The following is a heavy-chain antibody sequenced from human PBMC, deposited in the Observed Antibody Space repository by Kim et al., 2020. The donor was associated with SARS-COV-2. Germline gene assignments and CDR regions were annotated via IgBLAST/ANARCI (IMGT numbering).Heavy chain of an antibody. CDR1: GSTFSSCA. Sequence: GGSLRLSCAASGSTFSSCAMTWVRQAPGKGLEWVAAVSASGLRTYYADSLKGRFTISRDNSKNTVNLQMNSLRPEDSAVYYCAKGQSGTRQERYSDYWGQGILVTVSS. D-gene: IGHD1-26*01. CDR2: VSASGLRT. CDR3: AKGQSGTRQERYSDY. J-gene: IGHJ4*02. V-gene: IGHV3-23*01.